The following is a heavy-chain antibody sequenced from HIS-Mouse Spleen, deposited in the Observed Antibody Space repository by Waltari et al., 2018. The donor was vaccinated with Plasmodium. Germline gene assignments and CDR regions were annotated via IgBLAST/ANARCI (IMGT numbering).Heavy chain of an antibody. Sequence: QLQLQESGPGLVKPSETLSLTCTVPGGPISSSSYYWGWLRQPPGKGLEWIGSIYYSGSTYYNPSLKSRVTISVDTSKNQFSLKLSSVTAADTAVYYCARGRGACFDYWGQGTLVTVSS. V-gene: IGHV4-39*07. D-gene: IGHD3-16*01. CDR1: GGPISSSSYY. J-gene: IGHJ4*02. CDR2: IYYSGST. CDR3: ARGRGACFDY.